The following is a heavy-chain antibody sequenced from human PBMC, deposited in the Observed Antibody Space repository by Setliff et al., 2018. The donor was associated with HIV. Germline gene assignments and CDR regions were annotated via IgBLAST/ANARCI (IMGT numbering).Heavy chain of an antibody. J-gene: IGHJ4*02. D-gene: IGHD3-10*01. CDR3: ARGRWGYYGSGEYYFDY. V-gene: IGHV4-59*11. Sequence: SETLSLTCTVSNGSISSHYWSWIRQPPGKGLEWIGNMYYSGSTNYNPSLKSRVTISVDTSKNQFSLKLSSVTAADTAVYYCARGRWGYYGSGEYYFDYWGQGTLVTVSS. CDR1: NGSISSHY. CDR2: MYYSGST.